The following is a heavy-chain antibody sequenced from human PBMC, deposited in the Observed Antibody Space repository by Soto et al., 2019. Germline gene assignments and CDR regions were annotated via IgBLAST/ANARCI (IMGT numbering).Heavy chain of an antibody. CDR2: IWYDGSNK. Sequence: QVQLVESGGGVVQPGRSLRLSCAASGFTFSSYGMHWVRQAPGKGLEWVAVIWYDGSNKYYADSVKGRFTISRDNSKNTRYLQMNSLRAEDTAVYYCARCGYSGYSPYWGQGTLVTVSS. CDR1: GFTFSSYG. D-gene: IGHD5-12*01. V-gene: IGHV3-33*01. J-gene: IGHJ4*02. CDR3: ARCGYSGYSPY.